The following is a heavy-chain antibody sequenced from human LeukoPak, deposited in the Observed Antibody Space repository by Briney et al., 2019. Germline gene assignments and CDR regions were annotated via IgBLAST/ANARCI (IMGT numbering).Heavy chain of an antibody. J-gene: IGHJ5*02. CDR2: IYDSGST. D-gene: IGHD3-10*01. V-gene: IGHV4-39*02. CDR3: ARDFVYYSGSGSSNWFDP. CDR1: GGSIRSSYYY. Sequence: SETLSLTCTVSGGSIRSSYYYWGWIRQPPGKGLEWIGSIYDSGSTYYNPSLKSRVTISVDTSKNQFSLKLNSVTAADTAVYYCARDFVYYSGSGSSNWFDPWGQGTLVTVSS.